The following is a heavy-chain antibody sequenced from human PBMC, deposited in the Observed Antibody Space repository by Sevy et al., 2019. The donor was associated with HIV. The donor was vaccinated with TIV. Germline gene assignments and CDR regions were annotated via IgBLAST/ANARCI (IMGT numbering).Heavy chain of an antibody. CDR1: GFTFRSYG. V-gene: IGHV3-30*18. Sequence: GGSLILSCAASGFTFRSYGMHWVRHAPGKGLEWVAVISNDGGNQYYADSVKGRFTISRDNSKNTVYLQMNSRRAEDTAVYYCAKDVSDGYNYFLDFWGQGALVTVSS. J-gene: IGHJ4*02. CDR3: AKDVSDGYNYFLDF. CDR2: ISNDGGNQ. D-gene: IGHD5-12*01.